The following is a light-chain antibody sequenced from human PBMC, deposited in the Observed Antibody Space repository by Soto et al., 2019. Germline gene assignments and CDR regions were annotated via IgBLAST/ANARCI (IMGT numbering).Light chain of an antibody. CDR2: EVE. V-gene: IGLV2-8*01. CDR3: NSFAGGSRWV. J-gene: IGLJ3*02. Sequence: QSALTQPPSASGSPGQSVTISCTGTGSDVGAYNFVSWYQQHPGKAPTAIIYEVEKRPSGVPDRFSGSKSGNTASLTVSGLQADDEADYYCNSFAGGSRWVFGGGTKLTVL. CDR1: GSDVGAYNF.